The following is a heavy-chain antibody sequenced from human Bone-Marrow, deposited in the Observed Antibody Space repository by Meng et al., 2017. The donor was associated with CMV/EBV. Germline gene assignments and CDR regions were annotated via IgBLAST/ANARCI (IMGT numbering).Heavy chain of an antibody. D-gene: IGHD3-3*01. Sequence: GSLSLSCIDSGGSINNYFWTWIRQPPGRGLEWIGDIYYSGTANYNPSLKSRVTMSVDTSRHQFSLKVNVVTAADTADYCCARRPNTILGPVIMPDYWGQGTLVTVSS. CDR1: GGSINNYF. V-gene: IGHV4-59*01. CDR3: ARRPNTILGPVIMPDY. J-gene: IGHJ4*02. CDR2: IYYSGTA.